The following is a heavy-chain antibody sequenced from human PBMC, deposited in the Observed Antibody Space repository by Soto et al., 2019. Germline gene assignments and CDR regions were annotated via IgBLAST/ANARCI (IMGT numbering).Heavy chain of an antibody. Sequence: SETLSLTCTVSGASISTRNYYWGWFRQPPGKGLEWIGCFSYGGSPYYNPSLKSRVTISADTSRDQFTLKLSSVTATDTAVYYCARGYPRSIFSTALETSYWFDSWGQGGLVTVSS. CDR1: GASISTRNYY. J-gene: IGHJ5*01. D-gene: IGHD2-21*01. CDR2: FSYGGSP. CDR3: ARGYPRSIFSTALETSYWFDS. V-gene: IGHV4-39*01.